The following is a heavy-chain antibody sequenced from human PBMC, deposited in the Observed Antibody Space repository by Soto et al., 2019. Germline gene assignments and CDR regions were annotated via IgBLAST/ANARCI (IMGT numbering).Heavy chain of an antibody. Sequence: QVQLVQSGAEVKKPGSSVKVSCKASGGTFSSYAISWVRQAPGQGLEWMGGIIPIFGTANYAQKFQGRVTITADESTSTAYMELSSLRSEDTAVYYCARDSVDTAMVTLIYYYYGMDVWGQGTTVTVSS. D-gene: IGHD5-18*01. V-gene: IGHV1-69*01. CDR2: IIPIFGTA. J-gene: IGHJ6*02. CDR3: ARDSVDTAMVTLIYYYYGMDV. CDR1: GGTFSSYA.